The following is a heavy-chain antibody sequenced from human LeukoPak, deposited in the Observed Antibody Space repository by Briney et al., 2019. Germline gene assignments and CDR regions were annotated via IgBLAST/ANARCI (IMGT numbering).Heavy chain of an antibody. CDR3: ARATMVRGVTNYFDC. V-gene: IGHV3-53*01. Sequence: GGSLRLSCAASGFXVSSNYISWVRQAPGKGLEWISVVYSGASTYYADSVKGRFTISRDNSKNTLYLQMNSLRAEDTAVYYCARATMVRGVTNYFDCWGQGTLVTVSS. CDR1: GFXVSSNY. CDR2: VYSGAST. D-gene: IGHD3-10*01. J-gene: IGHJ4*02.